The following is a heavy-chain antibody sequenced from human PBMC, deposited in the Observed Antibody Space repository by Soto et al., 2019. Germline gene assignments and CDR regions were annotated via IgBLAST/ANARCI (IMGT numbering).Heavy chain of an antibody. CDR2: IYYDGST. Sequence: PSETLSLTCTVSGGSINRGGHYCNCIRQHRGKDLEWIGYIYYDGSTYYNPSLQSRVSISLDTSNNHFSLKMTSVTAANTAIYFCARAERFPRSWFDPWGQGTQVTVSS. V-gene: IGHV4-31*03. J-gene: IGHJ5*02. CDR1: GGSINRGGHY. D-gene: IGHD3-10*01. CDR3: ARAERFPRSWFDP.